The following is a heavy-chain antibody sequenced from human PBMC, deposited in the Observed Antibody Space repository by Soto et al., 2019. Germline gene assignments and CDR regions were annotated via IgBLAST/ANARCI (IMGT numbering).Heavy chain of an antibody. CDR3: ATIAAADGIYYFHY. D-gene: IGHD6-13*01. Sequence: QVQLQESGPGLVKASQTLSLTCTVSGGSISSGGYYWSWIRQHPGKGLEWIGYISYSGSTYYNPSIKSRLNMSVDTSKNEFSLNLSSVTAADTAMYYCATIAAADGIYYFHYWGQGTRVTVSS. CDR1: GGSISSGGYY. CDR2: ISYSGST. V-gene: IGHV4-31*03. J-gene: IGHJ4*02.